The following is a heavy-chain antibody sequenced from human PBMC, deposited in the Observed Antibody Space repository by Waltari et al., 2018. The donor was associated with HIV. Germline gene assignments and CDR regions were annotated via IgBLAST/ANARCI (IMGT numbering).Heavy chain of an antibody. D-gene: IGHD3-10*01. V-gene: IGHV1-3*01. J-gene: IGHJ5*02. Sequence: QVQLVQSGAEVKKPGASVKVSCKASGYTFTSYAMHWVRQAPGQRLEWMGWINAGNGNTKYSQKFQGRVTITRDTSASTAYMELSSLRSEDTAVYYCARGPKSITMVQGVGGWFDPWGQGTLVTVSS. CDR1: GYTFTSYA. CDR2: INAGNGNT. CDR3: ARGPKSITMVQGVGGWFDP.